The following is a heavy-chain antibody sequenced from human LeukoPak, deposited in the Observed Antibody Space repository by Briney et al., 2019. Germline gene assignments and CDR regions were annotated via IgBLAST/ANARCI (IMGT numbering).Heavy chain of an antibody. Sequence: PSETLSLTCTVSGGSITSNNYYWGWIRQPPGKGLEWIASVSYTGSTYYNPSLKSRITISVDTSKNQISLKLNSLTAADTAAYYCARPAPGGVVMVRFDYWGQGTLVTVSS. CDR1: GGSITSNNYY. D-gene: IGHD2-8*01. V-gene: IGHV4-39*01. CDR2: VSYTGST. J-gene: IGHJ4*02. CDR3: ARPAPGGVVMVRFDY.